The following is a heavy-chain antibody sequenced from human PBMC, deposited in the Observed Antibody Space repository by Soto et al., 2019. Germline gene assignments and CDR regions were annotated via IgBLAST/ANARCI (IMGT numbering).Heavy chain of an antibody. J-gene: IGHJ6*02. V-gene: IGHV4-59*01. Sequence: QVQLQESGPGLVKPSETLSLTCTVSGGSISSYYWSWIRQPPGKGLEWIGYIYYSGSTNYNPSLKSRVTISVDTSKNQFSLKLSSVTAADTAVYYCARVVRRGITGTAFGMDVWGQGTTVTVSS. CDR2: IYYSGST. CDR1: GGSISSYY. D-gene: IGHD1-7*01. CDR3: ARVVRRGITGTAFGMDV.